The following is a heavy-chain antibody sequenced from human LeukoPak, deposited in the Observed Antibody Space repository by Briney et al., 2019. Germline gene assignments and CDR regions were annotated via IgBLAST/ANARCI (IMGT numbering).Heavy chain of an antibody. D-gene: IGHD2-2*03. Sequence: GASVKVSCKASGYTLTGYYMHWVRRAPGQGLEWMGGINPNRGGTNYAQKFEGRVTMTRDTSTSTTYMELSRLRSDDTAVYYRARLGIVVVPAAMRHNWLDPWGQGTLVTVSS. J-gene: IGHJ5*02. CDR1: GYTLTGYY. CDR3: ARLGIVVVPAAMRHNWLDP. V-gene: IGHV1-2*02. CDR2: INPNRGGT.